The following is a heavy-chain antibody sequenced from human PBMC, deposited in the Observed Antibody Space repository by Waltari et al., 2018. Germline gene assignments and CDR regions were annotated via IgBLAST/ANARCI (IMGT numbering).Heavy chain of an antibody. D-gene: IGHD6-13*01. V-gene: IGHV1-69-2*01. CDR1: GYTFTDYY. Sequence: EVQLVQSGAEVKKPGATVKISCKVSGYTFTDYYMHWVQQAPGKGLEWMGLVDPEGGETISAEKIQGRVTITADTSTDTAYMELSSLRSEDTAVYYCAIRGIAAAGIFDWWGQGTLVTVSS. J-gene: IGHJ4*02. CDR2: VDPEGGET. CDR3: AIRGIAAAGIFDW.